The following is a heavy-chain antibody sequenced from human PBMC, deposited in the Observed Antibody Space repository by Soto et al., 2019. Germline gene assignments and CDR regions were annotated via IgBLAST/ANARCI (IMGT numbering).Heavy chain of an antibody. CDR3: ERGGPDFWSGPFDY. CDR1: GGSISNYY. CDR2: IDTSGST. J-gene: IGHJ4*02. Sequence: SETLSLTCTVSGGSISNYYCNWIRQPAGKGLEWIGRIDTSGSTNYNPSLKSRVTMSVDTSKQEFSLKLSSVTAADTALYYCERGGPDFWSGPFDYWGRGALVTVSS. D-gene: IGHD3-3*01. V-gene: IGHV4-4*07.